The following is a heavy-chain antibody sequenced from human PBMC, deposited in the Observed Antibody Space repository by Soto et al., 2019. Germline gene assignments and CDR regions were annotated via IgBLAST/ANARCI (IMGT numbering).Heavy chain of an antibody. D-gene: IGHD5-12*01. V-gene: IGHV4-30-2*06. CDR1: GAYISYGGFS. CDR2: ISHLENT. CDR3: ARGGGYDSFDY. J-gene: IGHJ4*02. Sequence: SGTLSLTCTVSGAYISYGGFSWSWIRQSPGKGLEWIGYISHLENTYLHPSFKSRLTMSIDRTRNQFSLKLSSVTAADMAVYYCARGGGYDSFDYWGQGVLVTVSS.